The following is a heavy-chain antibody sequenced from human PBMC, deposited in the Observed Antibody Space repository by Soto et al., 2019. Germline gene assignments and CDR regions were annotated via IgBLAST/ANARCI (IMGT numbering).Heavy chain of an antibody. V-gene: IGHV4-38-2*01. CDR1: GYSISSGYY. CDR3: ARADYYYDSSSYSFYFDY. CDR2: LYHSGST. D-gene: IGHD3-22*01. Sequence: SLTCAVSGYSISSGYYWGWIRQPPGKGLEWIGSLYHSGSTYYNPSLKSRVTISVDTSKNQFSLKLSSVTAADTAVYYCARADYYYDSSSYSFYFDYWGQGTLVTVSS. J-gene: IGHJ4*02.